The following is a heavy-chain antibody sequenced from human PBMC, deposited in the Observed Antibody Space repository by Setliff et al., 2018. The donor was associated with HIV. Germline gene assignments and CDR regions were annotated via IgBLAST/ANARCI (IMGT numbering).Heavy chain of an antibody. V-gene: IGHV4-34*01. Sequence: SETLSLTCAAYGGSFTNYFWSWIRQSPGKGLEWIGEINHSGRTKYNPSLKSRVTMSVDTSKNQYSLKMISVTAADTAMYYCAISIVGVTSEMYWAQGTLVTVSS. J-gene: IGHJ4*02. CDR1: GGSFTNYF. CDR2: INHSGRT. D-gene: IGHD2-21*02. CDR3: AISIVGVTSEMY.